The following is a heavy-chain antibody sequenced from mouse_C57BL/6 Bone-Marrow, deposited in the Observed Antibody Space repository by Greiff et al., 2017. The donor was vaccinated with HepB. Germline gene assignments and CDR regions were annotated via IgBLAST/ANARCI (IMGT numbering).Heavy chain of an antibody. CDR3: TTRTAQATGFAY. CDR1: GFNIKDDY. CDR2: IDPENGDT. V-gene: IGHV14-4*01. J-gene: IGHJ3*01. Sequence: VQLKQSGAELVRPGASVKLSCTASGFNIKDDYMHWVKQRPEQGLEWIGWIDPENGDTEYASKFQGKATITADTSSNTAYLQLSSLTSEDTAVYYCTTRTAQATGFAYWGQGTLVTVSA. D-gene: IGHD3-2*02.